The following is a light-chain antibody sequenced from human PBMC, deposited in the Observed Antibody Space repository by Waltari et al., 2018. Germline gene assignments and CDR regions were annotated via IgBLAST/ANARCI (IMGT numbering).Light chain of an antibody. CDR2: DVS. V-gene: IGLV2-11*01. Sequence: QSALTQPRSVSGSPGQSVTISCTGTSSDVGGYHYVSCYQQHPGKAPKLMIYDVSKRPSGVPDRFSGSKSGNTASLTISGLQAEDEADYYCCSYAGSYTLVFGGGTKLTVL. CDR3: CSYAGSYTLV. CDR1: SSDVGGYHY. J-gene: IGLJ2*01.